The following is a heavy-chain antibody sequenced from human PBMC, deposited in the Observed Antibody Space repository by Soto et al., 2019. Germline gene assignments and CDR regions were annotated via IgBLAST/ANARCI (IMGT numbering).Heavy chain of an antibody. D-gene: IGHD3-3*01. CDR1: GYTFTSYG. Sequence: ASVKVSCKASGYTFTSYGISWVRQAPGQGLEWMGWISAYNGNTNYAQKLQGRVTMTTDTSTSTAYMELRSLRSDDTAVYYCARFGFLEWLLYHQDAFDIWGQGTMVTVSS. CDR2: ISAYNGNT. CDR3: ARFGFLEWLLYHQDAFDI. J-gene: IGHJ3*02. V-gene: IGHV1-18*01.